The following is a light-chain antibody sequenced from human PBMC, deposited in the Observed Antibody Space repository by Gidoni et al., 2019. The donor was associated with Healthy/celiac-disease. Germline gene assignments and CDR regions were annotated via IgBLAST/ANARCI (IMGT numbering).Light chain of an antibody. Sequence: QSALTQPASVSGSPGQSVTISCPGTSSDVGGYNYVSWYQQHPGKAPKLMIDDVSNRPSGVSNRFSGSKAGNTASLTISGLQAEDEADYYCSSYTSSSTLGVVGTGTKVTVL. V-gene: IGLV2-14*01. CDR1: SSDVGGYNY. CDR3: SSYTSSSTLGV. J-gene: IGLJ1*01. CDR2: DVS.